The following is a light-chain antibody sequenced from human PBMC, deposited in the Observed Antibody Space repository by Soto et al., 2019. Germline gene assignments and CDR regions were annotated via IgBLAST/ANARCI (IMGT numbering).Light chain of an antibody. J-gene: IGKJ5*01. Sequence: EIVMTQSPANLSVSPGESVSLSCRASQTISINLAWYQQKPGQAPRLLIYGASARATDVPARFSGSGSGTEFTLTISSLQSEDFAVYYCQHYNDWLITFGQGTRLEIK. CDR1: QTISIN. CDR2: GAS. V-gene: IGKV3-15*01. CDR3: QHYNDWLIT.